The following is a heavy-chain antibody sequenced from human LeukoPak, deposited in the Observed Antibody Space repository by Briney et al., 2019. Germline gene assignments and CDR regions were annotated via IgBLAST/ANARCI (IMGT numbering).Heavy chain of an antibody. V-gene: IGHV1-2*02. D-gene: IGHD3-22*01. J-gene: IGHJ4*02. CDR2: INPNSGGT. CDR1: GYTFTGYY. CDR3: ARSYYYDSTVDY. Sequence: GASVTVSCKASGYTFTGYYMHWVRQAPGQGLEWMGWINPNSGGTNYAQKFQGRVTMTRDTSISTAYMELSRLRSDDTAVYYCARSYYYDSTVDYWGQGTLVTVSS.